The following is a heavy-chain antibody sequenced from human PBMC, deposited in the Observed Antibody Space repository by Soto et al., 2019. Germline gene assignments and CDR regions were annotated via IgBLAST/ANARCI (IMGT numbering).Heavy chain of an antibody. CDR2: GHYSGSG. J-gene: IGHJ3*01. V-gene: IGHV4-59*01. D-gene: IGHD3-16*01. Sequence: QVQLQESGPCLVKPSETLSLTCTVSGDSITKYYWNWIRQHPGKALEWLGFGHYSGSGMYSPSLSSRVTISVDTSRSQFTLRLTAVTAADTAVYFCARWGESVSSPRVRAFDVWGEGGMVAVSP. CDR1: GDSITKYY. CDR3: ARWGESVSSPRVRAFDV.